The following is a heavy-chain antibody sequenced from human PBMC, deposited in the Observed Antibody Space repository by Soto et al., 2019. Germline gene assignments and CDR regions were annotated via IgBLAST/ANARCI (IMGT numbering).Heavy chain of an antibody. D-gene: IGHD6-13*01. V-gene: IGHV4-59*02. CDR3: ATSYGTAWYTY. Sequence: PSETLSLTCSFAGDSGTSHDLTLIRQSPEKGLEWIGYMHYTRFSHYNPSLKSRLTISVDRSKNQFTLQLTSVTVADTAVYYCATSYGTAWYTYWGQATQVTVSS. CDR1: GDSGTSHD. J-gene: IGHJ4*02. CDR2: MHYTRFS.